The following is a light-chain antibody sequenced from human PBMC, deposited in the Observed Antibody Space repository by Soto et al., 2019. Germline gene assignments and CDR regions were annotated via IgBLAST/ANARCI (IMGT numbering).Light chain of an antibody. V-gene: IGLV2-14*01. J-gene: IGLJ1*01. CDR1: SSDVGGYNY. Sequence: SGLTQPASVSGSRGQSITISCTGTSSDVGGYNYVSWYQQHPVKAPKLMIYEVSNRPSGVSNRFSGSKSGNTASLTISRLQAEDEADYYCSSYTSSSTYVFGTGTKVTV. CDR2: EVS. CDR3: SSYTSSSTYV.